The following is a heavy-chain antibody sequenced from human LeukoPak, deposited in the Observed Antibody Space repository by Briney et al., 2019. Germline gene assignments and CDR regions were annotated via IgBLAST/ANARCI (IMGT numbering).Heavy chain of an antibody. D-gene: IGHD2-8*01. CDR2: ISSSSSYI. CDR3: AKWTLTWYYFDY. J-gene: IGHJ4*02. CDR1: GFTFSSYS. Sequence: GGSLRLSCAASGFTFSSYSMNWVRQAPGKGLEWVSSISSSSSYIYYADSVKGRFTISRDNAKNSLYLQMNSLRAEDTAVYYCAKWTLTWYYFDYWGQGTLVTVSS. V-gene: IGHV3-21*04.